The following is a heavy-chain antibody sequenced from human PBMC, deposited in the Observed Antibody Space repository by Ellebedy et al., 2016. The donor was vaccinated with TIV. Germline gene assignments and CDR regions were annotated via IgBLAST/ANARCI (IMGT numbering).Heavy chain of an antibody. J-gene: IGHJ4*02. D-gene: IGHD3-10*01. CDR2: INPSNGGT. V-gene: IGHV1-46*01. CDR1: GYTFTAYY. CDR3: ARLKGRDAL. Sequence: GGSLRLXXAASGYTFTAYYVHWVRQAPGQGLEWMGMINPSNGGTTYAQNFQGRVSMTRDTSTSTLYLELSSLTSEDTAVYYCARLKGRDALWGQGTLVTVSS.